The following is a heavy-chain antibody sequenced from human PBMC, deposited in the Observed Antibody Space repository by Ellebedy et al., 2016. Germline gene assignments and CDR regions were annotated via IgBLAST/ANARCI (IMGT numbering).Heavy chain of an antibody. Sequence: ASVKVSCKVSGYTLTELSMHWVRQAPGKGLEWMGGFDPEDGETIYAQKFQGRVAMTEDTSTDTAYMELSSLRSEDTAVYYCATTGTNWAWFDPWGQGTLVTVS. CDR3: ATTGTNWAWFDP. J-gene: IGHJ5*02. D-gene: IGHD1-1*01. CDR1: GYTLTELS. V-gene: IGHV1-24*01. CDR2: FDPEDGET.